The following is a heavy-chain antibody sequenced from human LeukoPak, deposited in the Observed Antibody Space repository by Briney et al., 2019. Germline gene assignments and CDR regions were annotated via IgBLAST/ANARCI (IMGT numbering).Heavy chain of an antibody. Sequence: PGGSLRLSCAASGFTFSSYSMNWVRQAPGKGLEWVSSISSSSSYIYYADSVKGRFTISRDNARNSLYLQMNSLRAEDTAVYYCASLYSSGWYRWGQGTLVTVSS. D-gene: IGHD6-19*01. CDR3: ASLYSSGWYR. CDR2: ISSSSSYI. V-gene: IGHV3-21*01. CDR1: GFTFSSYS. J-gene: IGHJ4*02.